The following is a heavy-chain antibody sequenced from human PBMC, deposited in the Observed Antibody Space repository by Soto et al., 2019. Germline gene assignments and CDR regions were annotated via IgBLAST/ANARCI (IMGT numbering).Heavy chain of an antibody. V-gene: IGHV1-18*04. CDR1: GYTFTSYG. J-gene: IGHJ4*02. CDR2: ISAYNGNT. Sequence: SVEVSCQGSGYTFTSYGISWGRQAPVQGLEWMGWISAYNGNTNYAQKLQGRVTMTTDTSTSTDYMELRSLRSDDTAVHSCARDVRDIVVVPAYWGQGTLVTVYS. CDR3: ARDVRDIVVVPAY. D-gene: IGHD2-2*01.